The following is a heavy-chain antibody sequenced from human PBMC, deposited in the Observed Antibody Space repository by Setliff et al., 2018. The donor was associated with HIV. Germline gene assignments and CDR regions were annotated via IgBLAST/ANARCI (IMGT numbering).Heavy chain of an antibody. CDR2: VFRDDNT. D-gene: IGHD6-19*01. Sequence: LRLSCTASGLTVSGNYMGWVRQAPGEGLEWVSLVFRDDNTYNADSVKGRFTISRDSSKNTLYLQMNSLRGDDTAVYYCATSSRGWGQDAFDIWGQGTMVTV. V-gene: IGHV3-66*02. J-gene: IGHJ3*02. CDR1: GLTVSGNY. CDR3: ATSSRGWGQDAFDI.